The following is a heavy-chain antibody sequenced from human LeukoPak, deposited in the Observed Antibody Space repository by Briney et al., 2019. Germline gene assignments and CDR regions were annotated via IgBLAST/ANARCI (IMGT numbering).Heavy chain of an antibody. D-gene: IGHD1-26*01. CDR2: INHSGST. J-gene: IGHJ3*02. CDR3: ARVPVPEGVVGAPI. CDR1: GGSFSGDY. V-gene: IGHV4-34*01. Sequence: SETLSLTCAVYGGSFSGDYWSWIRQPPGKGLEWVGEINHSGSTNYNPSLKSRVTISVDTSKNQFSLKLSSVTAADTAVYYCARVPVPEGVVGAPIWGQGTMVTVSS.